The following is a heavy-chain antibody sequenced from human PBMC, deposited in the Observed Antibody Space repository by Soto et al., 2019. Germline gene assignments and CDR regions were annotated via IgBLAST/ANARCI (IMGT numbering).Heavy chain of an antibody. V-gene: IGHV3-33*01. CDR2: IWYDGSNK. Sequence: HPGGSPRLSCAASGFTFSSYGMHWVRQAPGKGLEWVAVIWYDGSNKYYADSVKGRFTISRDNSKNTLYLQMNSLRAEDTAVYYCAREAIARGYSYGFPFDPWGEGTLLT. J-gene: IGHJ5*02. CDR3: AREAIARGYSYGFPFDP. D-gene: IGHD5-18*01. CDR1: GFTFSSYG.